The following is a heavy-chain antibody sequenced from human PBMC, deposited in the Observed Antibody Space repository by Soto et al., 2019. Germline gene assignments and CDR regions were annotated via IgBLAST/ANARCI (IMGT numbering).Heavy chain of an antibody. CDR2: IWYDGSNK. Sequence: QVPLVESGGGVVQPGRSLRLSCAASGFTFSSYGMHWVRQAPGKGLEWVAVIWYDGSNKYYADSVKGRFTISRDNSKNTLYLQMNSLRAEDTAVYYCARSDVVVPAAIPPSGIDYWGQGTLVTVSS. CDR3: ARSDVVVPAAIPPSGIDY. CDR1: GFTFSSYG. V-gene: IGHV3-33*01. D-gene: IGHD2-2*01. J-gene: IGHJ4*02.